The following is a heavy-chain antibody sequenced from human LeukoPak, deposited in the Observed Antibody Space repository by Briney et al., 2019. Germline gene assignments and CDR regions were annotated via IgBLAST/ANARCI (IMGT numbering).Heavy chain of an antibody. CDR1: GFTFSSYE. Sequence: GGSLRLSCAASGFTFSSYEMNWVRQAPGKGLEWVSYISSSGSTIYYADSVKGRFTISRDNAMNSLYLQMNSLRVEDTAVYYCARDQGGSYSYWGQGTLVTVSS. V-gene: IGHV3-48*03. CDR2: ISSSGSTI. J-gene: IGHJ4*02. D-gene: IGHD1-26*01. CDR3: ARDQGGSYSY.